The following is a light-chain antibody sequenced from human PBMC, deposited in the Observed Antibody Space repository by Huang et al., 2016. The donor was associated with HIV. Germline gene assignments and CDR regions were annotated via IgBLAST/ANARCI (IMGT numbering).Light chain of an antibody. CDR1: QSFGSTY. J-gene: IGKJ5*01. CDR3: QQYGGSPRIT. CDR2: GAS. V-gene: IGKV3-20*01. Sequence: IVLTQSPGTLSLSPGERATLSCRASQSFGSTYLAWYQQKPGQAPSLLIYGASSRATGIPDRFSGSGSGTDFTLTISRLEPEDFAVYYCQQYGGSPRITFGQGTRLEIK.